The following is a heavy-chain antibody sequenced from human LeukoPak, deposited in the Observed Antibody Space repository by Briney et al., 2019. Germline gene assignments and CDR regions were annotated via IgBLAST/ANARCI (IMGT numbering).Heavy chain of an antibody. CDR3: ASPSVPAAMRAFDI. CDR2: INHSGST. D-gene: IGHD2-2*01. J-gene: IGHJ3*02. V-gene: IGHV4-34*01. CDR1: GGSFSGYC. Sequence: SETLSLTCAVYGGSFSGYCWNWIRQPPGKGLEWIGEINHSGSTNYNPSLKSRVTISVDRSKNQFSLKLSSVTAADTAVYYCASPSVPAAMRAFDIWGQGTMVTVSS.